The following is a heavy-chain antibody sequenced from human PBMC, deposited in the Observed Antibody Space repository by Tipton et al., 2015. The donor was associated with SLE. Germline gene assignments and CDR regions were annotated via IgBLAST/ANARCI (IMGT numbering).Heavy chain of an antibody. CDR3: AGGTGAYFDH. CDR1: GFTYSGYA. Sequence: SLRLSCAASGFTYSGYAMHWVRQAPGKGLEWVAFIRADGSNKDNADSVKGRFTISRDNSKNTLYLQMTRLRVEDTAVYYCAGGTGAYFDHWGQGTLVTVSS. J-gene: IGHJ4*02. V-gene: IGHV3-30*02. D-gene: IGHD3-16*01. CDR2: IRADGSNK.